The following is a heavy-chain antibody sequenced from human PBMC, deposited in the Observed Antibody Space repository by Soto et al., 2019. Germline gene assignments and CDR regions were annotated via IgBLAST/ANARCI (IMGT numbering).Heavy chain of an antibody. CDR3: ARDGARDRGDKGFDY. V-gene: IGHV3-21*01. CDR1: GFTFSSYT. CDR2: ITSTSSYI. J-gene: IGHJ4*02. Sequence: EVQLVESGGGLVKPGGSRRLSCAASGFTFSSYTMHWVRQAPGKGLEWVSSITSTSSYIYYTDSLKGRFTISRDNAQNSLYLQMDSLGPGDTAVYYCARDGARDRGDKGFDYWGQGTLVTVSS. D-gene: IGHD2-21*02.